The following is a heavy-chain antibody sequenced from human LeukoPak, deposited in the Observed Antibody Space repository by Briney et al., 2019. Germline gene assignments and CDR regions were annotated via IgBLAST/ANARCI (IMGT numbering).Heavy chain of an antibody. CDR1: GFTFSSYD. D-gene: IGHD4-17*01. V-gene: IGHV3-69-1*01. CDR3: ARDGYGDYAFDY. Sequence: GGSLRLSCAASGFTFSSYDMHWVRQAPGKGLEWVSSISSSSYMYYADSVKGRFTISRDNAKNSLYLQMNSLRAEDMAVYYCARDGYGDYAFDYWGQGTLVTVSS. CDR2: ISSSSYM. J-gene: IGHJ4*02.